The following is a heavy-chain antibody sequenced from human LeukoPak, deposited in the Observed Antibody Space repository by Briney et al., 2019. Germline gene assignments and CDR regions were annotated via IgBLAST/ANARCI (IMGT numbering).Heavy chain of an antibody. CDR1: GGSISSGGYY. CDR2: IYHSGST. J-gene: IGHJ4*02. Sequence: SETLSLTCTVSGGSISSGGYYWSWIRQPPGKGLEWIGYIYHSGSTYYNPSLKSRVTISVDRSKNQFSLKLSSVTAADTAVYYCARQPSSGWSKTFDYWGQGTLVTVSS. D-gene: IGHD6-19*01. CDR3: ARQPSSGWSKTFDY. V-gene: IGHV4-30-2*01.